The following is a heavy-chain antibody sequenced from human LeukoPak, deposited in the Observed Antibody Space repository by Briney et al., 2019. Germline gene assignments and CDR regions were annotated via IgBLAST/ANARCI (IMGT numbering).Heavy chain of an antibody. CDR3: ARDESPWYAFDI. CDR2: TSSSSSYI. V-gene: IGHV3-21*01. CDR1: GFTFSSYS. J-gene: IGHJ3*02. Sequence: GGSLRLSCAASGFTFSSYSMNWVRQAPGKGLEWVSSTSSSSSYIYYADSVKGRFTISRDNAKNSLYLQMNSLRAEDTAVYYCARDESPWYAFDIWGQGTMVTVSS. D-gene: IGHD2-8*02.